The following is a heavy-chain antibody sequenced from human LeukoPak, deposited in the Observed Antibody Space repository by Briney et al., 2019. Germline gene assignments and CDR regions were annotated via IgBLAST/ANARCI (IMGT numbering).Heavy chain of an antibody. CDR3: ASRAIATASFFDP. Sequence: SETLSLTCAVYGGSFSGYYWSWIRQPPGKGLEWIGEINHSGGTNYNPSLKSRVTISVDTSKNQFSLKLSSVTAADTAVYYCASRAIATASFFDPWGQGTLVTVSS. J-gene: IGHJ5*02. V-gene: IGHV4-34*01. CDR1: GGSFSGYY. D-gene: IGHD6-13*01. CDR2: INHSGGT.